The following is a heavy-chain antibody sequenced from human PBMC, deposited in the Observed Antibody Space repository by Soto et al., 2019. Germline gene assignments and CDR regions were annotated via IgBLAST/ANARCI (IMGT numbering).Heavy chain of an antibody. J-gene: IGHJ6*03. V-gene: IGHV3-7*01. Sequence: GGSLRLSCAASGFTFSSYWMSWVRQAPGKGLEWVANIKQDGSEKYYVDSVKGRFTISRDNAKNSLYLQMNSLRAEDTAVYYCARVVAGPYYYYYMDVWGKGTTVTVSS. CDR3: ARVVAGPYYYYYMDV. D-gene: IGHD6-19*01. CDR1: GFTFSSYW. CDR2: IKQDGSEK.